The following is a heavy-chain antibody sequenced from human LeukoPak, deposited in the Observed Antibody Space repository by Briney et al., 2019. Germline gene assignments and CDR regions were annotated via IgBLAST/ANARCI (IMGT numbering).Heavy chain of an antibody. D-gene: IGHD2-8*02. CDR3: TRRDDVVLLVPNDY. Sequence: QSGRSLRPSCPPDAFSFSSSSMRWVSQASGEGLGWVGCIRSKANSYATAYAAAVKGRFTMSRDDSKTTAYLQMNSLKTEDTAVYYCTRRDDVVLLVPNDYWGQGTLVTVSS. J-gene: IGHJ4*02. CDR1: AFSFSSSS. V-gene: IGHV3-73*01. CDR2: IRSKANSYAT.